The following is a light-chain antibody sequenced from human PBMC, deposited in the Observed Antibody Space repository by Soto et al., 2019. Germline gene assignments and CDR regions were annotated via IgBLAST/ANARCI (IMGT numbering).Light chain of an antibody. Sequence: DIPMTQSPYTLSASVGDRVTITCRASQSISIWLAWYQQKPGKAPKILIYKASSLESGVPSRFSGSGSGTEFTLTISSLQTDDFATYYCQQYSTYTTRTFGQGTKVDIK. J-gene: IGKJ1*01. CDR3: QQYSTYTTRT. CDR1: QSISIW. V-gene: IGKV1-5*03. CDR2: KAS.